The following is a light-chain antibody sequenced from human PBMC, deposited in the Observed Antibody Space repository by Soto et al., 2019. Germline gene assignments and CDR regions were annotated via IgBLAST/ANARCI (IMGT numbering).Light chain of an antibody. CDR1: QSISSR. J-gene: IGKJ4*01. CDR3: QQSNSYPLT. CDR2: SAS. Sequence: IQVTQSPFSVSASLGDRATLTCRARQSISSRLVWYQQIPGKAPKLLIYSASSLQSGVPSRFSGSGSGTDFTLPISALQPEDFATYYCQQSNSYPLTFGGATTVDI. V-gene: IGKV1D-12*01.